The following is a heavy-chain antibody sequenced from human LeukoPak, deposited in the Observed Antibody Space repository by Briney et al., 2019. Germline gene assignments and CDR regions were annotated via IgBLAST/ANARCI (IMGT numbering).Heavy chain of an antibody. CDR1: GYTFTAYA. CDR3: AREVRAFDY. CDR2: INTNTGNP. V-gene: IGHV7-4-1*02. Sequence: ASVKVSCKASGYTFTAYAMIWVRQAPGQGLEWMGWINTNTGNPTYTQGLTGRFVFSLDTSVSTAYLQISSLKAEDTAVYYCAREVRAFDYWGQGTLVTVSS. J-gene: IGHJ4*02. D-gene: IGHD4-11*01.